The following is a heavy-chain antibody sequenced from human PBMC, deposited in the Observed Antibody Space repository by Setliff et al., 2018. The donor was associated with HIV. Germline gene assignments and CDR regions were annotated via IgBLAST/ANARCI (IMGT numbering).Heavy chain of an antibody. D-gene: IGHD2-21*02. CDR2: IIPVFDTA. V-gene: IGHV1-69*13. CDR3: ARVNGGNSPYYFDS. Sequence: LVKVSCKASGYTFVSYDINWVRQAPGQGLEWMGGIIPVFDTANYAQKFQGRVTITADESTSTYSMELSSLGSEDTAVYYCARVNGGNSPYYFDSWGQGTLVTVSS. CDR1: GYTFVSYD. J-gene: IGHJ4*02.